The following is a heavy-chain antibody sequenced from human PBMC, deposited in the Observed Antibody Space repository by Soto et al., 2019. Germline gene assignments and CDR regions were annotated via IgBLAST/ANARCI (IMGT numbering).Heavy chain of an antibody. CDR1: GYTFTSYA. J-gene: IGHJ6*02. D-gene: IGHD3-22*01. Sequence: RASVKVSCMASGYTFTSYAMHWVRQAPGQRLAWMGWINDGNGNTKYSQKLQGRVTITRDTCASTAYMELSSLRSEETAVYYCAREARYYYDSSGYSQRYYYYGMDVWGQGTTVTVSS. CDR3: AREARYYYDSSGYSQRYYYYGMDV. V-gene: IGHV1-3*01. CDR2: INDGNGNT.